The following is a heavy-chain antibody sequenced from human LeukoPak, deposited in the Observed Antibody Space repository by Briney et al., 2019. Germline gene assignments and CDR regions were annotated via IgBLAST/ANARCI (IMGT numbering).Heavy chain of an antibody. J-gene: IGHJ6*03. D-gene: IGHD2-8*01. V-gene: IGHV2-5*02. CDR2: IYWDDDK. CDR3: AHGRYWTNGVCGYYYYYMDV. Sequence: SGPTLVNPTQTLTLTCTFSGFSLSTSGVGVGWIRQPPGKALEWLALIYWDDDKRYSPSLKSRLTITKDTSKNQVVLTMTNMDPVDTATYYCAHGRYWTNGVCGYYYYYMDVWGKGTTVTVSS. CDR1: GFSLSTSGVG.